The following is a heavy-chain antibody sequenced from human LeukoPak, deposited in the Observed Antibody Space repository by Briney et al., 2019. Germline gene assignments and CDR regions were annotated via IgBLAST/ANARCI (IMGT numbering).Heavy chain of an antibody. Sequence: ASVNVSCKASGYTFTSYYMHWVRQAPGQGLEWMGIINPSGGSTSYAQKFQGRVTITADESTSTAYMELSSLRSEDTAVYYCARSLYYYDSSGSPDGYWGQGTLVTVSS. CDR2: INPSGGST. D-gene: IGHD3-22*01. CDR1: GYTFTSYY. V-gene: IGHV1-46*01. J-gene: IGHJ4*02. CDR3: ARSLYYYDSSGSPDGY.